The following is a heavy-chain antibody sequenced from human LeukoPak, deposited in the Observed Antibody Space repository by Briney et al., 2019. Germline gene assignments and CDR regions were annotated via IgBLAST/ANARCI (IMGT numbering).Heavy chain of an antibody. CDR3: VTDWSDHRFLNWFDT. J-gene: IGHJ5*02. CDR2: IQQDGSER. CDR1: GFTFSSYW. V-gene: IGHV3-7*01. Sequence: PGGSLRLSCAASGFTFSSYWLSWVRQPPGKGLEWVANIQQDGSERNYVDSVKGRFTISRDNAENSLYLQMNSLRAEDTAVYYCVTDWSDHRFLNWFDTWGQGTLVTVSS.